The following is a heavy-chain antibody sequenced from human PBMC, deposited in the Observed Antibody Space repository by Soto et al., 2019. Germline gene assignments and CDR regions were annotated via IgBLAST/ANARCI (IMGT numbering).Heavy chain of an antibody. CDR3: ARHLPSRNDAFDI. J-gene: IGHJ3*02. CDR2: IYYSGST. Sequence: QLQLQESGPGLVKPSETLSLTCTVSGGSISSSSYYWGWIRQPPGKGLEWIGSIYYSGSTYYNPSLKSRVTISVDTSKNQCALKLSSVTAADTAVYYCARHLPSRNDAFDIWGQGTMVTVSS. CDR1: GGSISSSSYY. V-gene: IGHV4-39*01.